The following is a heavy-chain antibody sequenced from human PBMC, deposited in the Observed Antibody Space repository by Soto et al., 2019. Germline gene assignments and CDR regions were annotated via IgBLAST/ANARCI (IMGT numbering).Heavy chain of an antibody. CDR3: AREGGDYYYGMDV. Sequence: QVQLQQWGAGLLKPSETLSLTCAVYGGSFSGYYWSWIRQPPGKGLEWIGEINHSGSTNYNPSLKRRVTISVDTSKNQFSLKLSSVTAADTAVYYCAREGGDYYYGMDVWGQGTTVTVSS. V-gene: IGHV4-34*01. J-gene: IGHJ6*02. CDR1: GGSFSGYY. D-gene: IGHD1-26*01. CDR2: INHSGST.